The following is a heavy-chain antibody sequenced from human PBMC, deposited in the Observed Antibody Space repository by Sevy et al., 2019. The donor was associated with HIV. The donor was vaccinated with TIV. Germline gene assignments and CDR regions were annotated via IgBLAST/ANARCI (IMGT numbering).Heavy chain of an antibody. CDR2: INQDGSEK. V-gene: IGHV3-7*01. Sequence: GGSLRLSCAASGFTFSKYWMSWVRQAPGKGLEWVANINQDGSEKYYVDSVKGRFTISRENGKNSLYLKMNSLRAEDTAVYYCARETGSSHFDYWGQGTLVTVSS. J-gene: IGHJ4*02. CDR1: GFTFSKYW. CDR3: ARETGSSHFDY. D-gene: IGHD3-10*01.